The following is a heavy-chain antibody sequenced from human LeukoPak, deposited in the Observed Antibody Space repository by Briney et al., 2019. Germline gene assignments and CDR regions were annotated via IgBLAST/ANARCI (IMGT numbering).Heavy chain of an antibody. CDR2: ISSSTYI. V-gene: IGHV3-21*01. D-gene: IGHD5-18*01. CDR1: GFTFSSYR. CDR3: ARDEYSYGYYYYYMDV. Sequence: GGSLRLSCAASGFTFSSYRMNWVRQAPGKGLEWVSSISSSTYIHYADSVKGRFTISRDNAKNSLYLQMNSLRAEDTAVYYCARDEYSYGYYYYYMDVWGKGTTVTVSS. J-gene: IGHJ6*03.